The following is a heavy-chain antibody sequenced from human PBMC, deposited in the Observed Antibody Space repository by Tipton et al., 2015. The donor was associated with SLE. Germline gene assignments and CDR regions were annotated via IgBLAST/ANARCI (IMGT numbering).Heavy chain of an antibody. D-gene: IGHD5-12*01. CDR2: ISSSSSTT. CDR3: ARDLGIVATTHIDY. J-gene: IGHJ4*02. CDR1: GFTFSSYS. V-gene: IGHV3-48*01. Sequence: SLRLSCAASGFTFSSYSMNWVRQAPGKGLEWVSYISSSSSTTYYADSVKGRFTISRDNAKNSLYLQMNSLRAEDTAVYYCARDLGIVATTHIDYWGQGTLVTVSS.